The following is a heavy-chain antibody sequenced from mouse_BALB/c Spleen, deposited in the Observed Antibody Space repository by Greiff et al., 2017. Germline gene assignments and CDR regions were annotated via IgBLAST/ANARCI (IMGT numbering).Heavy chain of an antibody. CDR1: GYSFTGYY. CDR2: ISCYNGAT. V-gene: IGHV1S34*01. J-gene: IGHJ4*01. Sequence: LVKTGASVKISCKASGYSFTGYYMHWVKQSHGKSLEWIGYISCYNGATSYNQKFKGKATFTVDTSSSTAYMQFNSLTSEDSAVYYCARAHYYGSSYEAMDHWGQGTSVTVSS. D-gene: IGHD1-1*01. CDR3: ARAHYYGSSYEAMDH.